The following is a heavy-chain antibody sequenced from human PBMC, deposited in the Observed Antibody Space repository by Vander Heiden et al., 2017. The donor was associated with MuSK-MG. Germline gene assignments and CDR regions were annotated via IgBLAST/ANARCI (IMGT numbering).Heavy chain of an antibody. Sequence: QVPLMQSGAEVKKPGSSVTVSCTVSVGTFSTCAISLVRRPPRQGLDLMGGIIPYFGAANYAQKFQGRVTITADESTSTAYMELSSLRSEDTAVYYCARVRAEDGTWDYYDYGMDVWGQGTTVTVSS. CDR3: ARVRAEDGTWDYYDYGMDV. V-gene: IGHV1-69*01. D-gene: IGHD6-13*01. CDR1: VGTFSTCA. CDR2: IIPYFGAA. J-gene: IGHJ6*02.